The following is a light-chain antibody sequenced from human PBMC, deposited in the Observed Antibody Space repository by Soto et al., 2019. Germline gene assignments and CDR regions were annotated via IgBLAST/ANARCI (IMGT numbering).Light chain of an antibody. V-gene: IGKV3-20*01. CDR1: QAVISGY. CDR2: GVS. CDR3: QQYGVPPFN. J-gene: IGKJ2*01. Sequence: EIVLTQSPGALSLSPGEGATLSCMAGQAVISGYLAWYQQKPGQAPRLLMYGVSSRPTGISDRFSGSGSGTEFTLTITRLEPEDFALYYCQQYGVPPFNFGQGTKLQIK.